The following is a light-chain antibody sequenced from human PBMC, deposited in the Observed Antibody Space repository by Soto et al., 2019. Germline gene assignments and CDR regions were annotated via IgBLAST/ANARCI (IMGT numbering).Light chain of an antibody. CDR2: DVS. J-gene: IGLJ3*02. V-gene: IGLV2-14*02. Sequence: QSVLTQPASVSGPPGQSITISCTGTSSDVGAYNLVSWYQQHPGRAPKLFIFDVSDRPSGVSNRFSGSKSGNTASLTISGLQAEDEAFYYCSSYTNTSTLVFGGGTKLTVL. CDR3: SSYTNTSTLV. CDR1: SSDVGAYNL.